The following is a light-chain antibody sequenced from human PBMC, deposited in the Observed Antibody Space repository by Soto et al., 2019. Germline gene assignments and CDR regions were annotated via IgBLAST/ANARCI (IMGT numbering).Light chain of an antibody. V-gene: IGKV3-15*01. CDR3: QQYGSSPPIT. CDR2: GAS. Sequence: ETLLTQSPATLSASPGERVTLSCRATQSVTYNLAWYQQKPGQAPRLLIYGASIRATGIPARFSGSGSGTEFTLTISTLQSEDFAVYYCQQYGSSPPITFGQGTRLEIK. CDR1: QSVTYN. J-gene: IGKJ5*01.